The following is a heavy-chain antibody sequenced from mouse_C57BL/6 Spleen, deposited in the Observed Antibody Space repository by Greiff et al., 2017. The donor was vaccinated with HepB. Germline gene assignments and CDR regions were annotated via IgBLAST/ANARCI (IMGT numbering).Heavy chain of an antibody. Sequence: VQLKQPGAELVMPGASVKLSCKASGYTFTSYWMHWVKQRPGQGLEWIGEIDPSDSYTNYNQKFKGKSTLTVDKSSSTAYMQLSSLTSEDSAVYYCARGYGSSFDYWGQGTTLTVSS. CDR1: GYTFTSYW. J-gene: IGHJ2*01. V-gene: IGHV1-69*01. CDR2: IDPSDSYT. CDR3: ARGYGSSFDY. D-gene: IGHD1-1*01.